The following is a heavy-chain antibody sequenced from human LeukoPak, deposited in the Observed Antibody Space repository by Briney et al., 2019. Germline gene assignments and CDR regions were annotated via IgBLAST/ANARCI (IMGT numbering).Heavy chain of an antibody. CDR3: ARDEYSSGWYDERKYYYGMDV. Sequence: GASVKVSCKASGGTFSSYAISWVRQAPGQGLEWMGGIIPIFGTANYAQKFQGRVTITADESTSTAYMELRSLRSDDTAVYYCARDEYSSGWYDERKYYYGMDVWGQGTTVTVSS. V-gene: IGHV1-69*01. CDR2: IIPIFGTA. D-gene: IGHD6-19*01. CDR1: GGTFSSYA. J-gene: IGHJ6*02.